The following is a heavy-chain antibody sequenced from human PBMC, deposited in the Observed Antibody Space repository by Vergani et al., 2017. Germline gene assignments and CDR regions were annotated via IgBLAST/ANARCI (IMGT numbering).Heavy chain of an antibody. CDR3: ARFQYYYYGMDV. Sequence: QVQLVESGGGVVQPGRSLRLSCAASGFTFSSYAMHWVRQAPGKGLEWVAVISYDGSNKYYADSVKGRFTISRDNSKNTLYLQMNSLRAEDTAVYYCARFQYYYYGMDVWGQGTTVTVSS. CDR2: ISYDGSNK. V-gene: IGHV3-30-3*01. J-gene: IGHJ6*02. CDR1: GFTFSSYA.